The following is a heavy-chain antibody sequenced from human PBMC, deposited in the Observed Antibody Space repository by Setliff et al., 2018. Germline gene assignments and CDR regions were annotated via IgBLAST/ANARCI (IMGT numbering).Heavy chain of an antibody. J-gene: IGHJ5*02. CDR3: ARGHNNILVSWFDP. Sequence: ASVKVSCKASGYTFTSYDINWVRQATGQGLEWMGWMNPNSGNTGYAQKFQGRVTITADESTSTAYMELRSLRSEDTAVYYCARGHNNILVSWFDPWGQGTLVTVSS. V-gene: IGHV1-8*03. CDR1: GYTFTSYD. D-gene: IGHD2-15*01. CDR2: MNPNSGNT.